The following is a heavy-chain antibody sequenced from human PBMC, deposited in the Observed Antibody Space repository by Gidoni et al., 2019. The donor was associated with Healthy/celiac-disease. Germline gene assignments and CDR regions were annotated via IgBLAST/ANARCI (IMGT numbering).Heavy chain of an antibody. CDR2: IYSGSST. J-gene: IGHJ4*02. D-gene: IGHD3-22*01. V-gene: IGHV3-53*02. CDR1: GFNVSSYY. CDR3: ASSPDSSGYLFDY. Sequence: EVQLVETGGGLIQPGGSLRLSGAASGFNVSSYYMSWVRQAPGKGLEWVSVIYSGSSTYDADSVKGRFTISRDNSKNTLYLQMNSLRAEDTAVYYCASSPDSSGYLFDYWGQGTLVTVSS.